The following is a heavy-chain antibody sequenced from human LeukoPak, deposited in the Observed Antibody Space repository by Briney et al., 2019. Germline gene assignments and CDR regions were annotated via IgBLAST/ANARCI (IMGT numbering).Heavy chain of an antibody. J-gene: IGHJ3*02. CDR1: GFTFCSYG. CDR3: AKDRRTLTGSDI. Sequence: GGSLSLPCVVSGFTFCSYGVMWVRLARGGGLVWVSGIDSSDSNTYYSNSAKSRFTTTRDNSKNTLYLQMNYLRAEDTAVYSCAKDRRTLTGSDIWGQGTMVTVSS. CDR2: IDSSDSNT. D-gene: IGHD7-27*01. V-gene: IGHV3-23*05.